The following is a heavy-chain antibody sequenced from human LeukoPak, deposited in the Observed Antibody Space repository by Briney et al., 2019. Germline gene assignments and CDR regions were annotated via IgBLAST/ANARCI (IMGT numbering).Heavy chain of an antibody. V-gene: IGHV3-21*01. CDR2: ISSSSSYI. D-gene: IGHD6-13*01. CDR1: GFTFSSYS. Sequence: GGSLRLSCAASGFTFSSYSMNWVRQAPGKGLEWVSSISSSSSYIYYADSVKGRFTISRDNAKNSLYLQMNSLRAEDTAAYYCARGRQQLVKNDWFDPWGQGTLVTVSS. J-gene: IGHJ5*02. CDR3: ARGRQQLVKNDWFDP.